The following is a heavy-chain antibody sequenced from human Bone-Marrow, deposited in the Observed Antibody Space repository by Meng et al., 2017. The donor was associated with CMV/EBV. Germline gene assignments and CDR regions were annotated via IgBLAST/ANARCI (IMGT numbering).Heavy chain of an antibody. CDR3: ARDAPNDYGDHGAFDI. CDR2: IYPGDSDT. D-gene: IGHD4-17*01. Sequence: KVSCKGSGYSFTSYWIGWVRQMPGKGLEWMGIIYPGDSDTRYSPSFQGQVTISADKSISTAYLQWSSLKASDTAMYYCARDAPNDYGDHGAFDIWGQGTMVTVSS. V-gene: IGHV5-51*01. J-gene: IGHJ3*02. CDR1: GYSFTSYW.